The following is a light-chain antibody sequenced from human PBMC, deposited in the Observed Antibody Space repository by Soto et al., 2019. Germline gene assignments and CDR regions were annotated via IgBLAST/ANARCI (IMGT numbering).Light chain of an antibody. CDR3: CSYAGGRTFVV. V-gene: IGLV2-23*02. J-gene: IGLJ3*02. CDR1: SSDIGSYNL. Sequence: QSALSQPVSVSGSPGQSVTISCTGTSSDIGSYNLVSWYHHRPGQAPKLVIYEVTRRPSVDSNRFSGSKSGNTASLTIAGLQPDDEGDYYCCSYAGGRTFVVFGGGTKLTVL. CDR2: EVT.